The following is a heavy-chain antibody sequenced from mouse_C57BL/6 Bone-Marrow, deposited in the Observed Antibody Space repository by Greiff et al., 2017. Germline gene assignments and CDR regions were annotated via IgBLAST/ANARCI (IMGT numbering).Heavy chain of an antibody. CDR3: TTMTFITTVVATDYAMDY. D-gene: IGHD1-1*01. V-gene: IGHV14-4*01. CDR1: GFNIKDDY. Sequence: EVQLQQSGAELVRPGASVKLSCTASGFNIKDDYMHWVKQRPEQGLEWIGWIDPENGDTEYASKFQGKATITADTSSNTAYLQLSSLTSEDTAVYYCTTMTFITTVVATDYAMDYWGQGTSVTVSS. J-gene: IGHJ4*01. CDR2: IDPENGDT.